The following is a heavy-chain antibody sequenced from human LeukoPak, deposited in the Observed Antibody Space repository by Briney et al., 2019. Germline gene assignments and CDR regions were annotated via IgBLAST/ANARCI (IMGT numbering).Heavy chain of an antibody. CDR1: EFTFSSYA. D-gene: IGHD3-22*01. CDR3: AKDRPTYYYDSSGPDAFDI. J-gene: IGHJ3*02. Sequence: PGGSLRLSCAASEFTFSSYAMSWVRQAPGKGLEWVSVISGSGGSTYYADSVKGRFTISRDNSKNTLYLQMNSLRAEDTAVYYCAKDRPTYYYDSSGPDAFDIWGQGTMVTVSS. CDR2: ISGSGGST. V-gene: IGHV3-23*01.